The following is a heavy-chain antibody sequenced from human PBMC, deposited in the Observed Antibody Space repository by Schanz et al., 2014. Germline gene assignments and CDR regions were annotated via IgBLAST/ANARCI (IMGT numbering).Heavy chain of an antibody. CDR2: ISPYNGNT. V-gene: IGHV1-18*01. CDR3: ARGNMPGAFDI. CDR1: GYTFSDYG. Sequence: QVQLVQSGAEVKKPGASVKVSCKTSGYTFSDYGITWVRQAPGQGLEWMGWISPYNGNTNYAQKLQGRVTMTADTSTITAYMELRSLRSDDTALYYCARGNMPGAFDIWGQGTMVTVSS. D-gene: IGHD1-26*01. J-gene: IGHJ3*02.